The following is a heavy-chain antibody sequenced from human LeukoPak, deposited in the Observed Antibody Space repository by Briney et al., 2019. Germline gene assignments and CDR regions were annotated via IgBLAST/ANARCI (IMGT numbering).Heavy chain of an antibody. CDR2: IIPIFGTA. V-gene: IGHV1-69*13. CDR1: GGTFSSYA. CDR3: ARAGAVVDNWFDP. J-gene: IGHJ5*02. Sequence: SVKVSCKASGGTFSSYAISWVRQAPGQGLEWMGGIIPIFGTANYAQKFQGRVTITSDESTSTAYMELRSLRSDDTAVYYCARAGAVVDNWFDPWGQGTLVTVSS. D-gene: IGHD2-15*01.